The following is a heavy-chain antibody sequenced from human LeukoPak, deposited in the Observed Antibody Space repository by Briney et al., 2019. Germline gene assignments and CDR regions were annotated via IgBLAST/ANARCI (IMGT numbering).Heavy chain of an antibody. J-gene: IGHJ5*02. D-gene: IGHD2-2*01. CDR1: GFTFSSYA. V-gene: IGHV3-23*01. CDR3: AKDPIVVVPAATFDP. CDR2: ISGSGGST. Sequence: GGSLRLSCAASGFTFSSYAMSWVRQAPGKGLEWVSAISGSGGSTYCADSVKGRFTISRDNSKNTLYLQMNSLRAEDTAVYYCAKDPIVVVPAATFDPWGQGTLVTVSS.